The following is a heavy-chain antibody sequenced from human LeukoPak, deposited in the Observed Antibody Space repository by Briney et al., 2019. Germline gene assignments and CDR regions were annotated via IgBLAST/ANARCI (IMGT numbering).Heavy chain of an antibody. CDR3: ARDRSSGDDRKPLFES. CDR1: GGSITNNNYY. CDR2: LYYSGST. D-gene: IGHD6-19*01. V-gene: IGHV4-39*07. J-gene: IGHJ4*02. Sequence: SETLSLTCTVSGGSITNNNYYWDWIRQPPGKGLEWIGDLYYSGSTHYNPSLKSRVILSVDTSKNQFSLKLSSVTAADTAMYYCARDRSSGDDRKPLFESWGQGTLVTVSS.